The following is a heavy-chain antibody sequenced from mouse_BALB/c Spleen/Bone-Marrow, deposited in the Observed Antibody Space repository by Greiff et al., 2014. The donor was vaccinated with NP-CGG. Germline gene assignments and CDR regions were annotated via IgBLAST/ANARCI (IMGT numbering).Heavy chain of an antibody. J-gene: IGHJ4*01. CDR1: GFNIKDTY. CDR3: ARWEYYAMDY. V-gene: IGHV14-3*02. CDR2: IDPANGNT. D-gene: IGHD4-1*01. Sequence: VQLQQPGAELVKPGASVKLSCTASGFNIKDTYMHWVKQRPEQGLEWIERIDPANGNTKYDPKFQGKATITADTSSNTAYLQLSSLTSEDTAVYYCARWEYYAMDYWGQGTSVTVSS.